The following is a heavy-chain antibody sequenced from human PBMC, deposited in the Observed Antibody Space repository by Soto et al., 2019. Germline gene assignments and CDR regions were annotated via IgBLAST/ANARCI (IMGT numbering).Heavy chain of an antibody. V-gene: IGHV1-18*01. Sequence: ASVKVSCKASGYTFTSYGISWVRRAPGQGLEWMGWISAYNGNTNYAQKLQGRVTMTTDTSTSTAYMELRSLRSDDTAVYYCARDYDFWSGYGMDVWGQGTTVTVSS. CDR1: GYTFTSYG. D-gene: IGHD3-3*01. CDR2: ISAYNGNT. J-gene: IGHJ6*02. CDR3: ARDYDFWSGYGMDV.